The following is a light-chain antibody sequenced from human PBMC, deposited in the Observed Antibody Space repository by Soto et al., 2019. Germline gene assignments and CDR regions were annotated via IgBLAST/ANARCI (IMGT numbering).Light chain of an antibody. CDR3: SSYTSSSTLV. Sequence: QSALTQPASVSGSPGQSITISCTGTSSDVGGYNYVSWYQQHPGKAPKLMIYDVSNRPSGVSNRFSGSKSGNTASLTISGLQAEDEADYYCSSYTSSSTLVFGGGTMLTVL. CDR1: SSDVGGYNY. V-gene: IGLV2-14*01. J-gene: IGLJ2*01. CDR2: DVS.